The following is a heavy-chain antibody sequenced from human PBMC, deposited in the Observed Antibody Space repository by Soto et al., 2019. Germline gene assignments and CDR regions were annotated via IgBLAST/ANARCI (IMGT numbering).Heavy chain of an antibody. V-gene: IGHV4-38-2*02. Sequence: SETLSLTCTVSGYSISSGSYWGWIRQPPGKGPEWIASIYHGGTTFYNPSLKSRVTVSVDKSNNQFYLKLRSVTAADMDVYYCPKVYLMVVAGRTFDYWPHGILVTVS. J-gene: IGHJ4*01. CDR1: GYSISSGSY. CDR3: PKVYLMVVAGRTFDY. D-gene: IGHD6-19*01. CDR2: IYHGGTT.